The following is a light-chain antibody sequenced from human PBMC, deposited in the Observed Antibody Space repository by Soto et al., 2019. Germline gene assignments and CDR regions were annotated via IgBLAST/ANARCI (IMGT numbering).Light chain of an antibody. V-gene: IGLV2-14*01. Sequence: QSALTQPASVSGSPGQSITISCTGTSSDVGSDNYVAWYQQFPGKTPKLMIYEVRNRPSGVSSRFSGSKSGNTASLTISGLQAEDEADYYCISYTGSDTSYVFGTGTQLTVL. CDR1: SSDVGSDNY. CDR3: ISYTGSDTSYV. CDR2: EVR. J-gene: IGLJ1*01.